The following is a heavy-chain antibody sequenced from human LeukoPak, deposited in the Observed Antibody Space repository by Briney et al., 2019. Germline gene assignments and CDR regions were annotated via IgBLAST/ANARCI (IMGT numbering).Heavy chain of an antibody. CDR3: ARGGRHRDLDY. V-gene: IGHV4-59*01. J-gene: IGHJ4*02. CDR1: GGSISSYY. CDR2: IYYSGST. Sequence: ASETLSLTCTVSGGSISSYYWSWIRQPPGKGLEWIGYIYYSGSTNYNPSLKSRVTISVDTSKNQFSLKLSSVTAADTAVYYCARGGRHRDLDYWGQGTLVTVSS.